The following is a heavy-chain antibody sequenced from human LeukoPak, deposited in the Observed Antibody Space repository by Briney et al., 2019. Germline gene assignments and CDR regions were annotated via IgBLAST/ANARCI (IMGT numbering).Heavy chain of an antibody. Sequence: SVKVSCKASGGTFSSYTISWVRQAPGQGLEWMGRIIPILGIANYAQKFQGRVMITADKSTSTAYMELSSLRSEDTAVYYCAREVAEDYGDYEDYFDYWGQGTLVTVSS. CDR3: AREVAEDYGDYEDYFDY. CDR1: GGTFSSYT. D-gene: IGHD4-17*01. V-gene: IGHV1-69*04. CDR2: IIPILGIA. J-gene: IGHJ4*02.